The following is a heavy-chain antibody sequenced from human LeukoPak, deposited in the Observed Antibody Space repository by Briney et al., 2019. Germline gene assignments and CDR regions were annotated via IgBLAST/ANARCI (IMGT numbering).Heavy chain of an antibody. D-gene: IGHD3-22*01. J-gene: IGHJ1*01. Sequence: ASVKVSCKASGYTFTSYDINWVRQATGQGLEWMGWMNPNSGNTGYARKFQGRVTMTRNTSISTAYMELSSLRSEDTAVYYCARDYYDSSGTRSQHWGQGTLVTVSS. CDR3: ARDYYDSSGTRSQH. CDR2: MNPNSGNT. V-gene: IGHV1-8*01. CDR1: GYTFTSYD.